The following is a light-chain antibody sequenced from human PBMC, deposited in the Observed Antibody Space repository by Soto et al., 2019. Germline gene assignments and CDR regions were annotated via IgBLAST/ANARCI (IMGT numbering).Light chain of an antibody. Sequence: EMGLTQSPGTLSLSPGESATLSCRASQSITNNYLAWYQQKPGRAHRLLLYGASSRATGIPDRFSGSGSGTDFTLTISRLEPEDFAVDYCQQYGYLVTCGGGTKVEIK. J-gene: IGKJ4*01. CDR3: QQYGYLVT. V-gene: IGKV3-20*01. CDR1: QSITNNY. CDR2: GAS.